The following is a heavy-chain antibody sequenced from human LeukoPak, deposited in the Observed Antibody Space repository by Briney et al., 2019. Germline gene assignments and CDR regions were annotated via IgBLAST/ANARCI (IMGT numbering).Heavy chain of an antibody. CDR1: GGSISSYY. CDR3: ARGLGYCSSTSCSSTNWFDP. Sequence: SETLSLTCTVSGGSISSYYWSWIRQPAGKGLEWIGRIYTSGSTNYNPSLKSRVTMSVDTSKNQFSLKLSSVTAADTAVYYCARGLGYCSSTSCSSTNWFDPWGQRTLVTVSS. CDR2: IYTSGST. V-gene: IGHV4-4*07. J-gene: IGHJ5*02. D-gene: IGHD2-2*01.